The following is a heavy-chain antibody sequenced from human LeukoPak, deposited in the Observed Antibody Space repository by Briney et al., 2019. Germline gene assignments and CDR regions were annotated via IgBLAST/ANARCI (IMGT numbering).Heavy chain of an antibody. CDR3: ARGCSGGSCYSGGGYYYYYMDV. D-gene: IGHD2-15*01. J-gene: IGHJ6*03. V-gene: IGHV3-53*01. Sequence: GGSLRLSCAASGFTVSSNYMSWVRQAPGKGLEWVSVIYRGGSTYYADSVKGQFTISRDNSKNTLYLQMNSLRAEDTAVYYCARGCSGGSCYSGGGYYYYYMDVWGKGTTVTVSS. CDR2: IYRGGST. CDR1: GFTVSSNY.